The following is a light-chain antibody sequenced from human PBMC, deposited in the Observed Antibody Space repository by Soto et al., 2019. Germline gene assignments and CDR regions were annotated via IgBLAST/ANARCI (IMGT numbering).Light chain of an antibody. J-gene: IGKJ4*01. CDR1: QGISNY. CDR3: QKCGIAPFT. Sequence: DIQMTQSPSSLSASVGDRVTITCRASQGISNYLAWYQQKPGKVPKLLIYAASTLQSEVPSRFSGSGSGTEFTLTISSLQPEDVATYYCQKCGIAPFTFGGGTKVEL. V-gene: IGKV1-27*01. CDR2: AAS.